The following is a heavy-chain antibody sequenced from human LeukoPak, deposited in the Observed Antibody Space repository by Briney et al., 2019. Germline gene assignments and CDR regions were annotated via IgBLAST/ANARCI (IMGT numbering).Heavy chain of an antibody. CDR1: GYTFTTYS. CDR3: ASSVSGSSSDWFDP. J-gene: IGHJ5*02. V-gene: IGHV1-46*01. Sequence: ASVKVSCKASGYTFTTYSTHWVRQAPGQGLEWMGIINPSDGTAYAQKFQGRVTMTRDTSTSTVYMKLSSLKSEDTAVYYCASSVSGSSSDWFDPWGQGTLVTVSS. D-gene: IGHD6-6*01. CDR2: INPSDGT.